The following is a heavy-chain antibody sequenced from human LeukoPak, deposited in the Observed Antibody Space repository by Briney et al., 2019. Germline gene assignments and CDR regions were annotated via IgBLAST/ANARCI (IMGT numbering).Heavy chain of an antibody. V-gene: IGHV3-30*14. Sequence: PGGSLRLSCAASGFTFSSYAMHWVRQAPGKGLEWVAVISYDGSNKYYADSVKGRFTISRDNSKNTLYLQMNNLRAEDTAVYYCARGPYSSGWYGFDYWGQGTLVTVSS. CDR2: ISYDGSNK. D-gene: IGHD6-19*01. CDR1: GFTFSSYA. J-gene: IGHJ4*02. CDR3: ARGPYSSGWYGFDY.